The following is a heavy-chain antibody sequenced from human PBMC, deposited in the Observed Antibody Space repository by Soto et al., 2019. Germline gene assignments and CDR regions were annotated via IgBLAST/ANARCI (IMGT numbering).Heavy chain of an antibody. J-gene: IGHJ4*02. V-gene: IGHV1-46*03. CDR2: INPSGART. CDR1: GNIFTSQY. CDR3: FRDVGD. D-gene: IGHD3-3*01. Sequence: QVQLVQSGAEVKKPGASVKVSCKVSGNIFTSQYMHWVRQTTGQGLEWMAMINPSGARTSYAQMFKGRVTMTMDTSTSTVHMELSSLRSEDTAVYYCFRDVGDWGQGTLVTVSS.